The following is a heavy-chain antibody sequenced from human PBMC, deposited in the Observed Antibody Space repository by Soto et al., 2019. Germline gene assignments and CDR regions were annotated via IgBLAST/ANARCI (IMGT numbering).Heavy chain of an antibody. Sequence: QVQLQESGPGLVKPSETLSLTCTVSGGSVSSGSYYWSWIRQPPGKGLEWIGYIYYSGSTNYNPSLKSRVTISVDTSKNQFPLRLSSVPAADTAVYYCARIKLQQLASYNWSDPWGKGTLVTVSS. CDR2: IYYSGST. V-gene: IGHV4-61*01. CDR3: ARIKLQQLASYNWSDP. CDR1: GGSVSSGSYY. J-gene: IGHJ5*02. D-gene: IGHD6-13*01.